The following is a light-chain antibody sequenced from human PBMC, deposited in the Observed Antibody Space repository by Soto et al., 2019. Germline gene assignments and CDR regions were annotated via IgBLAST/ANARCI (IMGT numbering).Light chain of an antibody. CDR2: GAS. CDR1: QGINNL. CDR3: LQHDTYPFT. Sequence: DIQMTQSPSSLSASVGDRVTITCRASQGINNLLGWYQQGPGKAPKRLIYGASNLEGGVPSRFSGSGSGTEFTLTISSLQPEDFATYYCLQHDTYPFTFGPGTKVDVK. V-gene: IGKV1-17*01. J-gene: IGKJ3*01.